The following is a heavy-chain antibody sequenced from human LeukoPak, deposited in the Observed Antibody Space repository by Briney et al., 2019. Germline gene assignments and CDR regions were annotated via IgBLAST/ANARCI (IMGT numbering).Heavy chain of an antibody. CDR3: AKDAGGAFDI. V-gene: IGHV3-9*01. CDR1: GFTFDDYA. J-gene: IGHJ3*02. CDR2: ISWNSGSI. Sequence: GGSLRLSCAASGFTFDDYAMHWVRQAPGKGLEWVSGISWNSGSIGYADSAKGRFTISRDNAKNSLYLQMNSLRAEDTALYYCAKDAGGAFDIWGQGTMVTVSS. D-gene: IGHD3-10*01.